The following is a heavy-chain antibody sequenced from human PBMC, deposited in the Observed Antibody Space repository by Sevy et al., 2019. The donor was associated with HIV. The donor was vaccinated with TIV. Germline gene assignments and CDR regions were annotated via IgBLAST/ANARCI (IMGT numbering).Heavy chain of an antibody. V-gene: IGHV3-21*01. CDR2: ISSSSSYI. J-gene: IGHJ3*02. Sequence: GGSLRLSCAASGFTFSSYSMNWVRQAPGKGLEWVSSISSSSSYIYYADSVKGRFTISRDNAKNSLYLQMNSLRAEDTAVYYCARGTGAVVRGVNGAFDIWGQGTMVTVSS. D-gene: IGHD3-10*01. CDR1: GFTFSSYS. CDR3: ARGTGAVVRGVNGAFDI.